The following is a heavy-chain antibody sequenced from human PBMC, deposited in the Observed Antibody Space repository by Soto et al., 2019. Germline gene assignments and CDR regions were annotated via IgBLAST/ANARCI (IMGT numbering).Heavy chain of an antibody. CDR3: ARSVAVPGAHIDY. CDR1: VGSISVSY. CDR2: VYYTGST. Sequence: SETLSLPCSVSVGSISVSYWSWMRQSPGKGLEWLGYVYYTGSTNYSPSLRSRVSISVDTSKNEFSLRLSSVTAADTAVYFCARSVAVPGAHIDYWGQGTKVTVSS. D-gene: IGHD6-19*01. J-gene: IGHJ4*02. V-gene: IGHV4-59*01.